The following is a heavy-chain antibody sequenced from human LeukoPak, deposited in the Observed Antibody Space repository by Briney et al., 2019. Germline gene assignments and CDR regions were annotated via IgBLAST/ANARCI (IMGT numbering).Heavy chain of an antibody. J-gene: IGHJ4*02. CDR1: GYTFTGYY. CDR2: INPDSGGT. D-gene: IGHD3-22*01. V-gene: IGHV1-2*06. CDR3: ARATFYYDSSGPNDYYFDY. Sequence: ASVKVSCKASGYTFTGYYIHWVRQAPGQGLEWMGRINPDSGGTNYAQKFQGRVTMTRDTSISTVPMELSRLRSDDTAVYYCARATFYYDSSGPNDYYFDYWGQGTLVTVSS.